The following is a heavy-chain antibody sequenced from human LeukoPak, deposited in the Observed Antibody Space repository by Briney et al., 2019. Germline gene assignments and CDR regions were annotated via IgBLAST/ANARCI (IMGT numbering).Heavy chain of an antibody. D-gene: IGHD6-19*01. CDR3: ARGRQWLVRNAFDI. CDR2: INHSGST. Sequence: PSETLSLTCAVYGGSFSGYYWSWIRQPPGKGLEWIGEINHSGSTNYNPSLKSRVTISVDTSKNQFSLKLSSVTAADTAVYYCARGRQWLVRNAFDIWGQGTMVTVSS. J-gene: IGHJ3*02. V-gene: IGHV4-34*01. CDR1: GGSFSGYY.